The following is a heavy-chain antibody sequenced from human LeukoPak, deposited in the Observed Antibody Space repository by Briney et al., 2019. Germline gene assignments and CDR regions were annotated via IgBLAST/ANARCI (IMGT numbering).Heavy chain of an antibody. CDR3: ARVGDCSGGSCYFDY. CDR2: IYYSGST. D-gene: IGHD2-15*01. V-gene: IGHV4-39*07. J-gene: IGHJ4*02. Sequence: SETLSLTCTVSGGSISSSSYYWGWIRQPPGKGLEWIGSIYYSGSTYYNPSLKSRVTISVDTSKNQFSLKLSSVTAADTAVYYCARVGDCSGGSCYFDYWGQGTLVTVSS. CDR1: GGSISSSSYY.